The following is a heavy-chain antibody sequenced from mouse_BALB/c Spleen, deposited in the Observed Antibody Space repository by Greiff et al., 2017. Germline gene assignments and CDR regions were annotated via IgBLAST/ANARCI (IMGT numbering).Heavy chain of an antibody. V-gene: IGHV14-3*02. CDR2: IDPANGNT. CDR3: ARSNWDWYFDV. J-gene: IGHJ1*01. D-gene: IGHD4-1*02. Sequence: DVKLQESGAELVKPGASVKLSCTASGFNIKDTYMHWVKQRPEQGLEWIGRIDPANGNTKYDPKFQGKATITADTSSNTAYLQLSSLTSEDTAVYYCARSNWDWYFDVWGAGTTVTVSS. CDR1: GFNIKDTY.